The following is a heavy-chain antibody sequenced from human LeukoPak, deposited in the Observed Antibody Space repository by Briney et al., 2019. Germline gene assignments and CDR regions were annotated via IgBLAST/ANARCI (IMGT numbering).Heavy chain of an antibody. CDR1: GGSISSGSYY. CDR3: ARGSYSGSEKRPINYYYFDY. Sequence: SETLSLTCTVSGGSISSGSYYWSWIRQPAGKGLEWVGRISSSGSSDYNPSLKSRVTISVDTSKNQFSLKLSSVTAADTAVYYCARGSYSGSEKRPINYYYFDYWGQGTLVTVSS. D-gene: IGHD1-26*01. CDR2: ISSSGSS. J-gene: IGHJ4*02. V-gene: IGHV4-61*10.